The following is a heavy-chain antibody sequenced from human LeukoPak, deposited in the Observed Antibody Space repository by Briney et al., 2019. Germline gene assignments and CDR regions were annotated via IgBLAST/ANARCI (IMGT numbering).Heavy chain of an antibody. Sequence: SETLSLTCAVYGGSFSGYYWSWIRQPQGKGLEWIGEINHSGSTNYNPSLKSRVTISVDTSKNQFSLKLSSVTAADTAVYYCARVLRLLSNYYNSSGSPDGYYYYMDVWGKGTTVTVSS. CDR1: GGSFSGYY. D-gene: IGHD3-22*01. V-gene: IGHV4-34*01. J-gene: IGHJ6*03. CDR2: INHSGST. CDR3: ARVLRLLSNYYNSSGSPDGYYYYMDV.